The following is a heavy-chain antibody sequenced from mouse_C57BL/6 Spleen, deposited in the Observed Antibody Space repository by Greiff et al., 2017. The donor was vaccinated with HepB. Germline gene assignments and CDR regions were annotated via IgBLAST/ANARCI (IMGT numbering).Heavy chain of an antibody. CDR1: GFTFSDYG. Sequence: DVMLVESGGGLVKPGGSLKLSCAASGFTFSDYGMHWVRQAPEKGLEWVAYISSGSSTIYYADTVKGRFTISRDNAKNTLFLQMTSLRSEDTAMYYCARAGYDYDGDYWGQGTTLTVSS. V-gene: IGHV5-17*01. D-gene: IGHD2-4*01. CDR3: ARAGYDYDGDY. CDR2: ISSGSSTI. J-gene: IGHJ2*01.